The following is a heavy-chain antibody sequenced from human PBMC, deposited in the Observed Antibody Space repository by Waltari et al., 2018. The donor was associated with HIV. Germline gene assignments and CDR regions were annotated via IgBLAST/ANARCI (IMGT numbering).Heavy chain of an antibody. Sequence: EVQLVESGGGLVKPGGSLRLSCAASGFTFSRFSMNWVRQAPGKGLELVSSISSTTSYIYYADSVKGRFTMSRDNAKNSLYLQMNSLRVEDTAVYYCARDYGDFGSSAFDIWGQGTMVTVSS. V-gene: IGHV3-21*01. CDR3: ARDYGDFGSSAFDI. CDR1: GFTFSRFS. J-gene: IGHJ3*02. D-gene: IGHD4-17*01. CDR2: ISSTTSYI.